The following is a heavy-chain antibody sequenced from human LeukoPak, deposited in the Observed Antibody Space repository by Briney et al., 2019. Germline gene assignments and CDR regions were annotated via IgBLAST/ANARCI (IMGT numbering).Heavy chain of an antibody. CDR1: GGSISSGGYY. V-gene: IGHV4-31*03. J-gene: IGHJ4*02. CDR3: ARVAQYSGYDLDY. CDR2: IYYSGNT. Sequence: SQTLSITCTVSGGSISSGGYYRSWFRQHPGKGLEWIGYIYYSGNTYYNPSLKSRVTLSVDTSKNQFSLKLSSVTAADTAVYYCARVAQYSGYDLDYWGQGTLVTVSS. D-gene: IGHD5-12*01.